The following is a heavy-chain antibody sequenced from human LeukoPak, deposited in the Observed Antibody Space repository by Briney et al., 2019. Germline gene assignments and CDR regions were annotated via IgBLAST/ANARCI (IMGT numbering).Heavy chain of an antibody. CDR2: IRYDGSNK. V-gene: IGHV3-30*02. D-gene: IGHD3-10*01. Sequence: GGSLRLSCAASGFTFSNYGMHWVRQAPGKGLEWLAFIRYDGSNKYYADSVKGRFTISRDNSKNTLYLQMNSLRAEDTAVYYCASLEGSGSYYPRYFDYWGQGTLVTVSS. CDR3: ASLEGSGSYYPRYFDY. J-gene: IGHJ4*02. CDR1: GFTFSNYG.